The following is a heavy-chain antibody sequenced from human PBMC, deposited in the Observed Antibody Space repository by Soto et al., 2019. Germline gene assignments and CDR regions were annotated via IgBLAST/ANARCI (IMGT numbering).Heavy chain of an antibody. CDR2: IIPIFGTA. CDR1: GGTFSSYA. D-gene: IGHD5-18*01. CDR3: ARDDKWKESGYSLYAMDV. Sequence: ASVKVSCKASGGTFSSYAISWVRQAPGQGLEWMGGIIPIFGTANYAQKFQGRVTITADESTSTAYMELSSLRSEDTAVYYCARDDKWKESGYSLYAMDVWGQGTTVTVSS. V-gene: IGHV1-69*13. J-gene: IGHJ6*02.